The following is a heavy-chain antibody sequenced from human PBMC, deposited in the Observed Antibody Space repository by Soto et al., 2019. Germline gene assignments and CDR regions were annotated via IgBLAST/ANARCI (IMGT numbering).Heavy chain of an antibody. V-gene: IGHV3-66*01. CDR2: ISNRGDT. D-gene: IGHD2-15*01. CDR1: GFIVSDTY. Sequence: EVQLVESGGGLVQPGGSLRLSCTASGFIVSDTYVNWVRQAPGKGLEWVSVISNRGDTHYADSVRGRFSLSRDLSDNTLHLKMNNLRVEDMAVYYCAREPRYCRGGSCSITVDAYDIWGQGTMVTVSS. J-gene: IGHJ3*02. CDR3: AREPRYCRGGSCSITVDAYDI.